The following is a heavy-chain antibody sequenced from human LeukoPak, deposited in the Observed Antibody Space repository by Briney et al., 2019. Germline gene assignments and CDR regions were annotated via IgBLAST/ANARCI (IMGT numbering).Heavy chain of an antibody. CDR2: INHSVST. CDR1: GGSFSGYY. Sequence: PSETLSLTCAVYGGSFSGYYWSWIRQPPGKGLEWIGEINHSVSTNYNPSLKSRVTISVDTSKNQFSLKLSSVTAADTAVYYCARVGGRAFDIWGQGTMVTVSS. CDR3: ARVGGRAFDI. J-gene: IGHJ3*02. D-gene: IGHD2-15*01. V-gene: IGHV4-34*01.